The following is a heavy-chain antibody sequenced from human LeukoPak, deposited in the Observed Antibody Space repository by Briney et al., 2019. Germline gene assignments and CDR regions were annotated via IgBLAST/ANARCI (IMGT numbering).Heavy chain of an antibody. CDR1: GGSINTSSHY. V-gene: IGHV4-39*01. D-gene: IGHD2-8*02. J-gene: IGHJ3*02. Sequence: SETLSLTCTVSGGSINTSSHYWAWIRQPPGKGLEWIGTIYYSGSTYYNPSLKSRVIISVDTSKNQFSLKLSSVTAADTAVYYCGRHDWWRAGAFDIWGQGTMVPVS. CDR3: GRHDWWRAGAFDI. CDR2: IYYSGST.